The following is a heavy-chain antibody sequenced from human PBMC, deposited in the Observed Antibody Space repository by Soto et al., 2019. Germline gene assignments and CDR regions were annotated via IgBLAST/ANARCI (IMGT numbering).Heavy chain of an antibody. V-gene: IGHV1-69*13. Sequence: RASVKVSCKASGGTFSSYAISWVRQAPGQGLEWMGGIIPIFGTANYAQKFQGRVTITADESTSTAYMELSSLRSEDTAVYYCARARSSYKGPGSPQGYWGQGTLVTVSS. CDR1: GGTFSSYA. CDR2: IIPIFGTA. CDR3: ARARSSYKGPGSPQGY. D-gene: IGHD1-1*01. J-gene: IGHJ4*02.